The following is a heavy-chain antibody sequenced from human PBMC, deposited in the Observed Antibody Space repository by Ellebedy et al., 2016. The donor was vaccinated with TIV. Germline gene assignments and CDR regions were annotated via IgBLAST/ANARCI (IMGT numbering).Heavy chain of an antibody. CDR2: IYYSGST. CDR3: ARTPRYYGMDV. V-gene: IGHV4-61*01. CDR1: GGSVSSGSYY. Sequence: GSLRLXXTVSGGSVSSGSYYWSWIRQPPGKGLEWIGYIYYSGSTNYNPSLKSRVTISVDTSKNQFSLKLSSVTAADTAVYYCARTPRYYGMDVWGQGTTVTVSS. J-gene: IGHJ6*02.